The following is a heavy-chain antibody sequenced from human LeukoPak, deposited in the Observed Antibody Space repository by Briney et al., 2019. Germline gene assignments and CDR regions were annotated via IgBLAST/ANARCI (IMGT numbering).Heavy chain of an antibody. CDR3: ASALLPYYYDSSGYYYEDY. V-gene: IGHV1-69*06. CDR1: GGTFSSYA. CDR2: IIPIFGTA. Sequence: ASVKLSCKASGGTFSSYAISWVRQAPGQGLEWMGRIIPIFGTANYAQKFQGRGTMTEDTSTDTAYMELSRLRSDDTAVYYCASALLPYYYDSSGYYYEDYWGQGTLVTVSS. D-gene: IGHD3-22*01. J-gene: IGHJ4*02.